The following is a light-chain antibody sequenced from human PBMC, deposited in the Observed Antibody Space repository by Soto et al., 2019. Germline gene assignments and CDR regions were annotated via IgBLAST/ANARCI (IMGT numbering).Light chain of an antibody. J-gene: IGLJ2*01. CDR2: LNSDGSH. CDR3: QTWGTGIVI. Sequence: QSVLTQSPSASVSLGASVKLTCTLSSGHSSDAIAWHQQQPEKGPRFLMNLNSDGSHTKGDGIPDRFSGSSSGAERYLTISSLQSEDEADYYCQTWGTGIVIFGGGTKLTVL. CDR1: SGHSSDA. V-gene: IGLV4-69*01.